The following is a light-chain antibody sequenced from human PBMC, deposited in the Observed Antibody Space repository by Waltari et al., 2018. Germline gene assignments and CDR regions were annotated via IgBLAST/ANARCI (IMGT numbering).Light chain of an antibody. CDR1: SSDVGGYNY. V-gene: IGLV2-14*03. J-gene: IGLJ2*01. Sequence: QSALTPPASVSGSPGQSTTIPCPGTSSDVGGYNYDSCYQKHPGKAPKLMIYDVSNRPSGVSNRFSGSKSGNTASLTISGLQAEDEADYYCSSYTSSSTPVVFGGGTKLTVL. CDR3: SSYTSSSTPVV. CDR2: DVS.